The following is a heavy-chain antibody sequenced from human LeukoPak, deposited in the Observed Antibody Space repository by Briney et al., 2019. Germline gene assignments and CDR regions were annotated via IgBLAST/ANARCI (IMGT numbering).Heavy chain of an antibody. V-gene: IGHV3-48*01. Sequence: PGGSLRPSCAAPGFPFTTYSMNWVRQAPGKGLEWVSYISPSSSTIYYADSVKGRFTISRDNAKNSLYLQMNSLRADDTAVYYCARGGDFYWGQGTLVTVSS. J-gene: IGHJ4*02. CDR2: ISPSSSTI. D-gene: IGHD3-3*01. CDR3: ARGGDFY. CDR1: GFPFTTYS.